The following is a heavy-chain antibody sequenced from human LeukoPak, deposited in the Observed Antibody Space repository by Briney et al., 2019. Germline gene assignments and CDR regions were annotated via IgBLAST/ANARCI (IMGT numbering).Heavy chain of an antibody. D-gene: IGHD6-13*01. Sequence: PSETLSLTCTVSGVSISSFYWTWIRQPAGKGLEWIGRIDTGGSTNYNPSLKIRLTMSVDTSRNQFSLQLRSVTAADMAVYYCARVCVGGSSCMDVWGKGATVTVSS. CDR3: ARVCVGGSSCMDV. J-gene: IGHJ6*03. V-gene: IGHV4-4*07. CDR2: IDTGGST. CDR1: GVSISSFY.